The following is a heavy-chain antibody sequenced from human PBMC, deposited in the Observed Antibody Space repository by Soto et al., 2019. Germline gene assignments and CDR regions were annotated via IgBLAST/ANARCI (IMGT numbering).Heavy chain of an antibody. J-gene: IGHJ5*02. V-gene: IGHV4-39*01. CDR1: GGSISSSSYY. CDR2: IYYSGST. Sequence: SETLSLTCTVSGGSISSSSYYWGWIRQPPGKGLEWIGSIYYSGSTYYNPSLKSRVTISVDTSKNQFSLKLSSVTAADTAVYYCARLGYDFWSGYYQNWFDPWGQGTLVTVSS. CDR3: ARLGYDFWSGYYQNWFDP. D-gene: IGHD3-3*01.